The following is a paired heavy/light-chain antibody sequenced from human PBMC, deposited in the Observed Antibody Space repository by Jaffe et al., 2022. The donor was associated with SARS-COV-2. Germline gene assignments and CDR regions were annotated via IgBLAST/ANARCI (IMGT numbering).Light chain of an antibody. CDR1: QDITNY. J-gene: IGKJ4*01. CDR3: QHYANLPQLT. Sequence: DIQLTQSPSSLSASVGDRVTITCQASQDITNYLNWYQQKPGKAPKLLISDASNLETGVPSRFSGSGSGTDFTFTINSLQPEDIATYFCQHYANLPQLTFGGGTKVEIK. CDR2: DAS. V-gene: IGKV1-33*01.
Heavy chain of an antibody. J-gene: IGHJ4*02. D-gene: IGHD3-22*01. CDR3: AAYYYDSSGYYYGLDY. V-gene: IGHV4-39*01. Sequence: QLQLQESGPGLVKPLGTLSLTCTVSGGSISSSSYYWGWIRQPPGTGLEWIGSFYYSGNTYYNPSLKRRVTISVDTSKNQFSLKLSSVTAADTAVYYCAAYYYDSSGYYYGLDYWGQGTLVTVSS. CDR1: GGSISSSSYY. CDR2: FYYSGNT.